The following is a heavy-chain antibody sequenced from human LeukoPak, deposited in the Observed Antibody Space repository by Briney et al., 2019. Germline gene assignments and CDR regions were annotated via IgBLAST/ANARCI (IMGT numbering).Heavy chain of an antibody. J-gene: IGHJ6*03. V-gene: IGHV1-2*04. CDR2: INPNSGGT. CDR1: GYTFTGYY. D-gene: IGHD6-6*01. Sequence: ASVKVSCKASGYTFTGYYMHWVRQAPGQGLEWMGWINPNSGGTNYAQKFQGWVTMTRDTSISTAYMELSRLRSDDTAVYYCAGARQDYYYYYMDVWGKGTTVTVSS. CDR3: AGARQDYYYYYMDV.